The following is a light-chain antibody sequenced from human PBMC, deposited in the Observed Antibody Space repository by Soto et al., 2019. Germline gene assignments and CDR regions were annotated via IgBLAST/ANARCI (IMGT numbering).Light chain of an antibody. CDR2: GAS. CDR1: QTVTSNF. CDR3: QQYGSSHT. Sequence: IMLTQSPATLSLSPGERATLSCLASQTVTSNFLAWYQQKPGQAPRLLIYGASSRAIGIPDRFSGSVSGSDFILTINRLEPEDFAVYYCQQYGSSHTFGQGTRLEIK. J-gene: IGKJ5*01. V-gene: IGKV3-20*01.